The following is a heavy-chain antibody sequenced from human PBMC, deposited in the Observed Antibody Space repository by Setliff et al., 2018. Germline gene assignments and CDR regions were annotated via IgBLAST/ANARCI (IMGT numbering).Heavy chain of an antibody. CDR3: ARAHSGSDYGY. V-gene: IGHV1-8*03. D-gene: IGHD1-26*01. CDR2: LNPRSGNT. J-gene: IGHJ4*02. Sequence: GASVKVSCKASGYTFTSYDINWVRQATGQGLEWMGWLNPRSGNTGYAPKFQGRVTITRSTSLSTAYMELSSLRSEDTAIYYCARAHSGSDYGYWGQGTLVTVSS. CDR1: GYTFTSYD.